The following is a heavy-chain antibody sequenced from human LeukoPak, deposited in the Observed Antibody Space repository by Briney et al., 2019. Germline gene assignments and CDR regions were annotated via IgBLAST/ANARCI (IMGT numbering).Heavy chain of an antibody. V-gene: IGHV3-30-3*01. CDR3: ARDTRGYSYGLGFY. Sequence: PGGSLRLSCAASGFTFSTYGMSWVRQAPGKGLEWVAVISYDGSNKYYADSVKGRFTISRDNSKNTLYLQMNSLRAEDTAVYYCARDTRGYSYGLGFYWGQGTLVTVSS. CDR1: GFTFSTYG. CDR2: ISYDGSNK. D-gene: IGHD5-18*01. J-gene: IGHJ4*02.